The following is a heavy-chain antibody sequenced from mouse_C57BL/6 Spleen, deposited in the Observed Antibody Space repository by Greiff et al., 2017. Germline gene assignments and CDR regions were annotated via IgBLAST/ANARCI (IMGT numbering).Heavy chain of an antibody. J-gene: IGHJ4*01. D-gene: IGHD1-1*01. CDR2: IYPGSGNT. Sequence: VKLMESGAELVRPGASVKLSCKASGYTFTDYYINWVKQRPGQGLEWIARIYPGSGNTYYNEKFKGKATLTAEKSSSTAYMQLSSLTSEDSAVYFCARSHLSYAMDYWGQGTSVTVSS. CDR3: ARSHLSYAMDY. V-gene: IGHV1-76*01. CDR1: GYTFTDYY.